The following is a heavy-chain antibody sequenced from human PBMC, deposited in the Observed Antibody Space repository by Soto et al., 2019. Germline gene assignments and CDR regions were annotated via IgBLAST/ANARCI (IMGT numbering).Heavy chain of an antibody. D-gene: IGHD2-2*02. J-gene: IGHJ4*02. CDR2: IIPILGIA. Sequence: QVQLVQSGAEVKKPGSSVKVSCKASGGTFSSYTISWVRQAPGQGLEWMGRIIPILGIANYEQKFQGRVTITAEKSTSTAYMELRGLSSEDTAVYYCAMEYCSSTSCYRDYWGQGTLVTVSS. CDR3: AMEYCSSTSCYRDY. V-gene: IGHV1-69*02. CDR1: GGTFSSYT.